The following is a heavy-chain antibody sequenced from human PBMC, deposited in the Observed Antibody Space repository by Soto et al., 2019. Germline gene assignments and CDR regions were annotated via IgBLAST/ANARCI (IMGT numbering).Heavy chain of an antibody. Sequence: QVLLVQSGPEVKRPGASVKVSCKASGDTFSSFDISWVRQAPGQGPEWMGCISAHNGNTHFAQKFQGRDSLTTDTSVTTAYMELRGLRSDDAGVYFCTTFNFTASRGNYHSHMDVWGTGTTVTVSS. CDR1: GDTFSSFD. CDR2: ISAHNGNT. D-gene: IGHD3-16*01. V-gene: IGHV1-18*04. CDR3: TTFNFTASRGNYHSHMDV. J-gene: IGHJ6*03.